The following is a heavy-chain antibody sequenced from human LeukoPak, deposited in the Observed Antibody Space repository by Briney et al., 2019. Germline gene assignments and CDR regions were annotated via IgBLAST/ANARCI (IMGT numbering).Heavy chain of an antibody. CDR2: TKYGAST. D-gene: IGHD5-18*01. J-gene: IGHJ5*02. CDR1: GGSISSSINY. V-gene: IGHV4-39*01. Sequence: QPSETLSLTCTVSGGSISSSINYWAWIRQPPGKGLEWIATTKYGASTLYNPSLRSRVTISVDTSKNQFSLKVNSVTAADTAVYYCARLGYGNGRVNWFDPWGQGNLVTVSS. CDR3: ARLGYGNGRVNWFDP.